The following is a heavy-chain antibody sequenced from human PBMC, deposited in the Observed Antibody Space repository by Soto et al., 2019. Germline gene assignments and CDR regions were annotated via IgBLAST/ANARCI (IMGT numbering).Heavy chain of an antibody. Sequence: GGSLRLSCTASGFTFGDYAMSWFRQAPGKGLEWVGFIRSKAYGGTTEYAASVKGRFTISRDDSKSIAYLQMNSLKTEDTAVYYCTRVVWEAAAGRLDYWGQGTLVTVSS. J-gene: IGHJ4*02. CDR3: TRVVWEAAAGRLDY. D-gene: IGHD6-13*01. CDR2: IRSKAYGGTT. CDR1: GFTFGDYA. V-gene: IGHV3-49*03.